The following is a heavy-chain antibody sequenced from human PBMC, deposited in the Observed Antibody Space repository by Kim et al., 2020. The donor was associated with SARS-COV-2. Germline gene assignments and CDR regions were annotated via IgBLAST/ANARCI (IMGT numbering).Heavy chain of an antibody. J-gene: IGHJ4*02. V-gene: IGHV7-4-1*02. D-gene: IGHD3-22*01. CDR1: GYTFTSYA. Sequence: ASVKVSCKASGYTFTSYAMNWVRQAPGQGLEWMGWINTNTGNPTYAQGFTGRFVFSLDTSVSTAYLQISSLKAEDTAVYYCARAGVNYYDSSVRLNYWGQGTLVTVSS. CDR3: ARAGVNYYDSSVRLNY. CDR2: INTNTGNP.